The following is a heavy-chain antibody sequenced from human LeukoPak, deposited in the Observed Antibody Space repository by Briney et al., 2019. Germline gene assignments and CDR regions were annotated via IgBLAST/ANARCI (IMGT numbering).Heavy chain of an antibody. Sequence: NSGGSLRLSCAASGFTFSDYYMTWIRQAPRKGREWISYIADSGTTMYYADSVKGRFTISRDNAKNSLYLQMNSLRVEDTAMYYCARVGSNWYWLDPWGQGTLVSASS. CDR3: ARVGSNWYWLDP. D-gene: IGHD6-13*01. J-gene: IGHJ5*02. V-gene: IGHV3-11*01. CDR1: GFTFSDYY. CDR2: IADSGTTM.